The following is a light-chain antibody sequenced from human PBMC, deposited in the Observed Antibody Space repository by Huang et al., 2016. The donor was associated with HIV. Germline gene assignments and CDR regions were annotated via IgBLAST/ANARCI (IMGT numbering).Light chain of an antibody. CDR2: GAS. Sequence: EIVLTQSPGTLSLSPGERATLSCRASQSVRSNTCLTWSQHKPGQAPRLLIYGASSRATGIPDRFSCSGYETDFTLTITRLEPEDSAVYYCQQYGSSPPFPFGQGTKLEIK. CDR1: QSVRSNTC. J-gene: IGKJ2*01. V-gene: IGKV3-20*01. CDR3: QQYGSSPPFP.